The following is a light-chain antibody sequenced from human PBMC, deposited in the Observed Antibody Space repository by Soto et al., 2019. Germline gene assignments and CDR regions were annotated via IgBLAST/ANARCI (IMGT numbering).Light chain of an antibody. CDR3: CSYAGSSNVV. Sequence: QSALTQPPSASGSPGQSVTISCTGSSSDDGYYKYVSWYQQHPGKAPKLMIYEVSKRPSGVPDRFSGSKSGNTASLTVSGLQAEDEADYYCCSYAGSSNVVFGGGTQLTVL. J-gene: IGLJ2*01. V-gene: IGLV2-8*01. CDR2: EVS. CDR1: SSDDGYYKY.